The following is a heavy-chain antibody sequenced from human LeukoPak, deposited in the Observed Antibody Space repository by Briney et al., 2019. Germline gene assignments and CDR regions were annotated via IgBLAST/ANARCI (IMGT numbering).Heavy chain of an antibody. CDR3: AKDREGGIAAAGKE. V-gene: IGHV3-66*01. D-gene: IGHD6-13*01. Sequence: PGGSLRLSCAASGFTVSSNYMSWVRQAPGKGLEWVSVIYSGGSTYYADSVKGRFTISRDNSKNTLYLQMNSLRAEDTAVYYCAKDREGGIAAAGKEWGQGTLVTVSS. CDR1: GFTVSSNY. J-gene: IGHJ4*02. CDR2: IYSGGST.